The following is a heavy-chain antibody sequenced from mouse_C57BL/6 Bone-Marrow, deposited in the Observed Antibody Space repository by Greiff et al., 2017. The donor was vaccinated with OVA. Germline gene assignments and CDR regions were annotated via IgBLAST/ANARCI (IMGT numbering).Heavy chain of an antibody. D-gene: IGHD1-1*01. Sequence: VQLKQSGPELVKPGASVKISCKASGYSFTDYNMNWVKQSTGKSLEWIGVINPNYGTTSYHQKFKGKATLTVDQSSSTAYMQLNSLTSEDSAVYYCARNYYGSSYWYFDVWGTGTTVTVSS. CDR1: GYSFTDYN. CDR2: INPNYGTT. CDR3: ARNYYGSSYWYFDV. V-gene: IGHV1-39*01. J-gene: IGHJ1*03.